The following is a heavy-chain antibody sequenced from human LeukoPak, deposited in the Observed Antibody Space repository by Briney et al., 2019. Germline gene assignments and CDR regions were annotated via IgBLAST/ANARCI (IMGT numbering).Heavy chain of an antibody. CDR1: GFTFSSYA. V-gene: IGHV3-30-3*01. Sequence: GGSLRLSCAASGFTFSSYAMHWVRQAPGKGLEWVAVISYDGSNKYYADSVKGRFTISRDNAKNSLYLQMNSLRAEDTALYYCARYPRLTTLGSTAFDVWGQGTMVTVSS. CDR3: ARYPRLTTLGSTAFDV. CDR2: ISYDGSNK. D-gene: IGHD5/OR15-5a*01. J-gene: IGHJ3*01.